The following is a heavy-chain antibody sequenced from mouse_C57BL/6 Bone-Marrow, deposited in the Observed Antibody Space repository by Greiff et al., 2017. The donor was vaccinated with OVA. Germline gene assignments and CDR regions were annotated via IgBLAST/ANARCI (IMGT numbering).Heavy chain of an antibody. CDR3: ARERGYRGYFDV. CDR2: IDPSDSYT. D-gene: IGHD2-14*01. CDR1: GYTFTSYW. Sequence: QVQLQQPGAELVMPGASVKLSCKASGYTFTSYWMHWVKQRPGQGLEWIGEIDPSDSYTNYNQKFKGKSTLTVDNSSSTAYMQLSSLTSEDSAVYYCARERGYRGYFDVWGTGTTVTVSS. V-gene: IGHV1-69*01. J-gene: IGHJ1*03.